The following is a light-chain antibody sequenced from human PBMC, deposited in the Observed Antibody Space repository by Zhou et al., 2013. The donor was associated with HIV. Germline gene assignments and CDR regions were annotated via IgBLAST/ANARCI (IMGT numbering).Light chain of an antibody. V-gene: IGKV2-30*02. J-gene: IGKJ4*01. CDR2: KVS. Sequence: DVVMTQSPLSLPVTLGQPASISCRSSQSLVHSDGNTYLNWFQQRPGQSPRRLIYKVSNRDSGVPDRFSGSGSGTDFTLKISRVEAEDVGVYYCMQGKHPVSFGGGTKVEIK. CDR1: QSLVHSDGNTY. CDR3: MQGKHPVS.